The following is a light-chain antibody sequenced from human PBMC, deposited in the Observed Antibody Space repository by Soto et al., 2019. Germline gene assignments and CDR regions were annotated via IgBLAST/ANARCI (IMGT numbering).Light chain of an antibody. J-gene: IGKJ5*01. CDR1: QSVSSY. Sequence: EIVLTQSPATLSLSPGERATLSCRASQSVSSYLAWYQQKPGQAPRLLIYDASNRATGIPARFSGSGSGTEFTLTISGLQSEDFAVYYCQTYDSWPLFGQGTRLEIK. V-gene: IGKV3-11*01. CDR2: DAS. CDR3: QTYDSWPL.